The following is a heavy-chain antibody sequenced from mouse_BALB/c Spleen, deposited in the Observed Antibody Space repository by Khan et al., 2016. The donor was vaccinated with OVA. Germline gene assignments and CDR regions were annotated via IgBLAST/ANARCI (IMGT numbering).Heavy chain of an antibody. D-gene: IGHD2-1*01. CDR2: ISSDGTYT. V-gene: IGHV5-9-1*01. J-gene: IGHJ3*01. CDR1: GFTFSSFV. CDR3: ANGNYGWFAL. Sequence: EVELVESGGGLVKTGGSAKLSCAASGFTFSSFVMSWVRQTPEKRLEWVATISSDGTYTYYPDNVRGRFTISRDNAKNILYLQMNSLRSEDTAMXCCANGNYGWFALWGQGTLVTVSA.